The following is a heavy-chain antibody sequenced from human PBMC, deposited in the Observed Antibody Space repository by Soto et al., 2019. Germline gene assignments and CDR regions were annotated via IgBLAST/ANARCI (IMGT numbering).Heavy chain of an antibody. CDR3: ANGFHSSTWYSFDN. D-gene: IGHD6-13*01. V-gene: IGHV3-23*01. CDR1: GFTFSNYA. Sequence: EVQLLESGGGLVQPGGSMRLSCAASGFTFSNYAMTWVRRAPGKGLEWVSGISGFGGNTYYADSVKGRFRISRDNSKNTLNLLMNNLRAEDTAVYYCANGFHSSTWYSFDNWGQGTLVTVSS. CDR2: ISGFGGNT. J-gene: IGHJ4*02.